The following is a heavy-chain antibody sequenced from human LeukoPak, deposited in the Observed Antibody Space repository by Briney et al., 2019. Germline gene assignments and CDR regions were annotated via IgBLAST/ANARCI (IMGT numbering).Heavy chain of an antibody. Sequence: SVKVSCKASGGTFSSYAISGVRQAPGQGLEWMGRIIPIFGTATYAQRFQGRVTITTDESTSTAYMELSSLRSEDTAAYYCAVWYYGSGSYYTPPDYWGQGTLVTVSS. CDR1: GGTFSSYA. CDR2: IIPIFGTA. D-gene: IGHD3-10*01. V-gene: IGHV1-69*05. J-gene: IGHJ4*02. CDR3: AVWYYGSGSYYTPPDY.